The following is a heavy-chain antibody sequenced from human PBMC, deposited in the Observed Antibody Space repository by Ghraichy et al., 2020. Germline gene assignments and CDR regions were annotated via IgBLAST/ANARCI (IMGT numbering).Heavy chain of an antibody. J-gene: IGHJ4*02. Sequence: GGSLRLSCAVSGFALDSHTMHWVRQTPAKGLEWVALISDDGNDKYYTDSVQGRFIISRDISKNTVYLQMDSLKPEDTAVYYCARGGRGYFFGGSYYSQYYFDFWGQGAQVTVSS. V-gene: IGHV3-30*04. CDR2: ISDDGNDK. CDR1: GFALDSHT. D-gene: IGHD2-15*01. CDR3: ARGGRGYFFGGSYYSQYYFDF.